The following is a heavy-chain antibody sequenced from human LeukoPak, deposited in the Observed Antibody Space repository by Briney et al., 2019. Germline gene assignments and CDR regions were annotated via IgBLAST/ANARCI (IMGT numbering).Heavy chain of an antibody. V-gene: IGHV4-34*01. CDR2: INQSGST. CDR3: AQCYSDRLDPESNYYFYVDV. Sequence: PLETLSLTCAVYGGSFSGYFWGWIRPSPGKGLEWIGEINQSGSTHHNQSLKSRVTISVDTHKNQLSLKESSVTAADTPVYYFAQCYSDRLDPESNYYFYVDVWGKGTTVTVSS. D-gene: IGHD3-16*02. CDR1: GGSFSGYF. J-gene: IGHJ6*03.